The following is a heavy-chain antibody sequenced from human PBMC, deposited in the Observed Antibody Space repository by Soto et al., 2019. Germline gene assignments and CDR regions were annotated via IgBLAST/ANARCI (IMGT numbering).Heavy chain of an antibody. CDR1: GFTFSSYT. V-gene: IGHV3-48*02. D-gene: IGHD6-13*01. CDR3: ARGSSSWSYFDY. CDR2: ISSSSSTI. J-gene: IGHJ4*02. Sequence: GGSLRLSCAASGFTFSSYTMNWVRQAPGKGLEWVSDISSSSSTIYYADSVKGRFTISRDNAKNSLYLQMNSLRDEDTAVYYCARGSSSWSYFDYWGQGTLVTVSS.